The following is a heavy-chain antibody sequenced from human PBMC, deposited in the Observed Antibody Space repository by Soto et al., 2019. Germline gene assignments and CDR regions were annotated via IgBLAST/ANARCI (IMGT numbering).Heavy chain of an antibody. J-gene: IGHJ4*02. CDR1: GFTFSSYS. Sequence: GGSLRLSCAASGFTFSSYSMNWVRQAPGKGLEWVSSISSSSSYIYYADSVKGRFTISRDNAKNSLYLQMNSLRAEDTAVYYCARDVGLTGPIDYWGQGTLVTVSS. V-gene: IGHV3-21*01. CDR3: ARDVGLTGPIDY. CDR2: ISSSSSYI. D-gene: IGHD3-9*01.